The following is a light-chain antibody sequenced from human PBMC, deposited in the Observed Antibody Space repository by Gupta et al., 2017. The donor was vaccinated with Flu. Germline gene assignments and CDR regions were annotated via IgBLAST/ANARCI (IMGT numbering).Light chain of an antibody. CDR3: QSADNSGTYVL. CDR1: TWSTQY. V-gene: IGLV3-25*03. J-gene: IGLJ2*01. CDR2: KDT. Sequence: SDELTQPPSVSVSPGQTATITCSGDTWSTQYSYWYQQKPGQAPVLVIFKDTERPSGIPERFSGSNSGTTVALTISGVRTEDEAAYYCQSADNSGTYVLFGGGTKLTV.